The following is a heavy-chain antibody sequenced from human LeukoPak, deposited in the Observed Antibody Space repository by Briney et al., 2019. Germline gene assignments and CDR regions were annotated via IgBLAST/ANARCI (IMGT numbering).Heavy chain of an antibody. CDR3: ARGGGGYSYGSFDY. Sequence: GGSLRLSCAASGFTFSSYAMSWVRQAPGKGLEWVSAISGSGGSTYYADSVKGRFTISRDNSKNTLYLQMNSLRAEDTAVYYCARGGGGYSYGSFDYWGQGTLVTVSS. V-gene: IGHV3-23*01. CDR2: ISGSGGST. D-gene: IGHD5-18*01. CDR1: GFTFSSYA. J-gene: IGHJ4*02.